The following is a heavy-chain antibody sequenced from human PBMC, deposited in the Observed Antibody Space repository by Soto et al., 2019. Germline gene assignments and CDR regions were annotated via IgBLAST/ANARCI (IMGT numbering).Heavy chain of an antibody. V-gene: IGHV4-30-4*01. D-gene: IGHD3-22*01. CDR1: GDSIRSGNYY. J-gene: IGHJ5*02. Sequence: SETLSLTCTVSGDSIRSGNYYWSWIRQPPGKGLEWIGNIFYSGSTYYNPSLKSRLTISVDTSKNQFSLRLSSVTAADTAVYYCARLALGSGYYFGGFDPWGQGTLVTVSS. CDR3: ARLALGSGYYFGGFDP. CDR2: IFYSGST.